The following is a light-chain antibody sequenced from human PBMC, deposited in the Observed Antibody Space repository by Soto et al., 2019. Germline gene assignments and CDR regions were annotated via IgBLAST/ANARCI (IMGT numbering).Light chain of an antibody. J-gene: IGLJ1*01. CDR1: SSDVGGYNY. Sequence: QSALTKPASVSGSPGQSITISCTGTSSDVGGYNYVSWYQQHPGKAHKLMIYEVSNRPSGVSNRFSGSKSGNTASLTISGLQAEDEADYYCSSYTSSSTLVFGTGTKLTVL. V-gene: IGLV2-14*01. CDR3: SSYTSSSTLV. CDR2: EVS.